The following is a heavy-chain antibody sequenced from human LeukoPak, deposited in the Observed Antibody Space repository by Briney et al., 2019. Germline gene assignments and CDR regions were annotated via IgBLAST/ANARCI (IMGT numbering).Heavy chain of an antibody. CDR1: GFTFSNYY. V-gene: IGHV3-11*01. D-gene: IGHD2-15*01. Sequence: GGSLRLSCAASGFTFSNYYMSWIRQAPGKGLEWVSYISSSGSTIYYADSVKGRFTISRDNAKNSLYLQMNSLRAEDTAMYYCARTPPLYCSGGSCYSGTYFDYWGQGTLVTVSS. CDR3: ARTPPLYCSGGSCYSGTYFDY. J-gene: IGHJ4*02. CDR2: ISSSGSTI.